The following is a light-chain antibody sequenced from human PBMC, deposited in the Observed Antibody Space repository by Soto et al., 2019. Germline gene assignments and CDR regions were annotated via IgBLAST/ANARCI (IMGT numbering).Light chain of an antibody. V-gene: IGKV3-11*01. Sequence: EIVLTQSPATLSLSPGERATLSCRASQSVGSFLAWYQQKPGQAPRLLIYDTSIRATGIPARFSGSGSGTDFTLTISSLQPDDFATYYCQQYNSFTWTFGQGTKVDIK. CDR3: QQYNSFTWT. CDR2: DTS. J-gene: IGKJ1*01. CDR1: QSVGSF.